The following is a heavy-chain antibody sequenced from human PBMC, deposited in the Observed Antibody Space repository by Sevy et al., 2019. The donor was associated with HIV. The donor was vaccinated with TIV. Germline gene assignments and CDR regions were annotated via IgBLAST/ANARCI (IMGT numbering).Heavy chain of an antibody. CDR1: GFTFNYHF. Sequence: GGSLRLSCAASGFTFNYHFMNWVRQVPGKGLEWVSYISSASSYINYSDSVKGRFTISIDNAKNLVFLEMNNLRPEDTAVYFCARGDYYGSLYYFDYWGQGTLVTVSS. J-gene: IGHJ4*02. CDR2: ISSASSYI. D-gene: IGHD3-10*01. V-gene: IGHV3-21*01. CDR3: ARGDYYGSLYYFDY.